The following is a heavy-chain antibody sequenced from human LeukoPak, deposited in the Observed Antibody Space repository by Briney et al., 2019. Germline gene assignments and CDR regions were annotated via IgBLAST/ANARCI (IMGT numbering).Heavy chain of an antibody. Sequence: SQTLSLTCTVSGGSISSGGYYWSWIRQPPGKGLEWIGYIYHSGSTYYNPSLKSRVTISVDRSKNQFSLKLSSVTAADTAVYYCARDDSSIAARGFDYWGQGTLVTVSS. J-gene: IGHJ4*02. CDR1: GGSISSGGYY. D-gene: IGHD6-6*01. V-gene: IGHV4-30-2*01. CDR3: ARDDSSIAARGFDY. CDR2: IYHSGST.